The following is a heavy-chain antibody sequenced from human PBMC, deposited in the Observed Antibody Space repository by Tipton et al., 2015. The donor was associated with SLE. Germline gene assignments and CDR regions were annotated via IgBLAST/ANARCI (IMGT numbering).Heavy chain of an antibody. Sequence: SLRLSCAASGFRFSDYVMHWVRQSPGKGLEWVAVISYDGSNKYYADSVKGRFTISRDNSKNTLYLQMNSLRAEDTAVYYCARELLPLYGMDVWGQGTTVTVSS. CDR1: GFRFSDYV. CDR2: ISYDGSNK. J-gene: IGHJ6*02. V-gene: IGHV3-30*19. D-gene: IGHD3-22*01. CDR3: ARELLPLYGMDV.